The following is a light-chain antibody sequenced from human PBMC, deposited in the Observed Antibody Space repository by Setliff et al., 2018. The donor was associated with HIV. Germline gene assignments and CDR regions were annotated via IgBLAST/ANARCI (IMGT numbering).Light chain of an antibody. V-gene: IGLV1-44*01. CDR2: RNS. CDR3: ATWDDSLNAPRL. J-gene: IGLJ3*02. Sequence: QSVLTQPPSASGTPGQRVTISCSESSSNIGSTAVNWYQQLSGAAPKLLIFRNSQRPSGVPDRSSGSKSGTSASLAISGLRSEDEGDYYCATWDDSLNAPRLLGGGTKGTVL. CDR1: SSNIGSTA.